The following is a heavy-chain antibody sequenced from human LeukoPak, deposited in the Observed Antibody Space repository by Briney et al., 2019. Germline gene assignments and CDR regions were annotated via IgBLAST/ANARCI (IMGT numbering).Heavy chain of an antibody. Sequence: GASVKVSCKASGYTFTGYYMHWVRQAPGQGLEWMGRINPNSGGTNYAQKFQGRVTMTRDTSISTAYMELSRLRSDDTAVYYCARARGYGIHYFDYRGQGTLVTVSS. D-gene: IGHD3-16*01. CDR3: ARARGYGIHYFDY. J-gene: IGHJ4*02. CDR1: GYTFTGYY. CDR2: INPNSGGT. V-gene: IGHV1-2*06.